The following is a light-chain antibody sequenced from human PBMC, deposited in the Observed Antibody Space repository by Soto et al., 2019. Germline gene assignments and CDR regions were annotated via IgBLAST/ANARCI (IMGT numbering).Light chain of an antibody. CDR1: SSDIGSYNY. Sequence: QSALTQPASVSGSPGQSITISCTGTSSDIGSYNYISWYQQYPDKGPKLMIYGVTNRPSGVSNRFSGFKSGYTASLTISGLQAEDEADYYCCSYTTTTAYVFGTGTKVTVL. J-gene: IGLJ1*01. V-gene: IGLV2-14*03. CDR2: GVT. CDR3: CSYTTTTAYV.